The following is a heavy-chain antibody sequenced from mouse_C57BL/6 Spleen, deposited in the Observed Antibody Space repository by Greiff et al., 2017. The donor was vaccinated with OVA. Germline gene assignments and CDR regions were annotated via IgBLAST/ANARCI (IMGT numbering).Heavy chain of an antibody. D-gene: IGHD2-5*01. J-gene: IGHJ2*01. V-gene: IGHV1-20*01. Sequence: LVESGPELVKPGDSVKISCKASGYSFTGYFMNWVMQSHGKSLEWIGRINPYNGDTFYNQKFKGKATLTVDKSSSTAHMELRSLTSEDSAVYYCARSGYYSNFDYWGQGTTLTVSS. CDR1: GYSFTGYF. CDR2: INPYNGDT. CDR3: ARSGYYSNFDY.